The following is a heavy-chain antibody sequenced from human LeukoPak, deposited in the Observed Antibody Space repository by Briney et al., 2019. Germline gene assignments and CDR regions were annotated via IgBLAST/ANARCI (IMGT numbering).Heavy chain of an antibody. CDR2: IKSKTDGGTT. CDR1: GFTFSNAW. CDR3: TTAERSGYILYYYMDV. V-gene: IGHV3-15*01. J-gene: IGHJ6*03. Sequence: NPGGSLRLSCAASGFTFSNAWMSWVRQAPGKGLEWVGRIKSKTDGGTTDYAAPVKGRFTISRDDSKNTLYLQMNSLKTEDTAVYYCTTAERSGYILYYYMDVWGKGTTVTVSS. D-gene: IGHD3-22*01.